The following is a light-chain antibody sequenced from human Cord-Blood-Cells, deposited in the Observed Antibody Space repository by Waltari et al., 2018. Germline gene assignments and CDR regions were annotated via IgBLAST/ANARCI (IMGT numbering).Light chain of an antibody. V-gene: IGKV3D-20*01. Sequence: PGERATLSCGASQRVSRSYLASSQQQPGLAPRLLICDASCEATGIPDRFSGSGSGTDFTLTISRLEPADFAVYYCQQYSSSMYTVGQGTKLEIK. CDR1: QRVSRSY. CDR3: QQYSSSMYT. J-gene: IGKJ2*01. CDR2: DAS.